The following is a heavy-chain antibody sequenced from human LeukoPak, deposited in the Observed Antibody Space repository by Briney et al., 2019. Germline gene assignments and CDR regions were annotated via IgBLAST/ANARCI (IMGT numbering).Heavy chain of an antibody. Sequence: LEASVKVSCKASGYTFTGYYMHWVRQAPGQGLEWMGCINPNSGGTNYAQKFQGRVTMTRDTSISTAYMELNRLRSGDTAVYYCARGGGFSYGDRYYYYYMDVWGKGTTVTISS. CDR1: GYTFTGYY. J-gene: IGHJ6*03. D-gene: IGHD5-18*01. CDR2: INPNSGGT. CDR3: ARGGGFSYGDRYYYYYMDV. V-gene: IGHV1-2*03.